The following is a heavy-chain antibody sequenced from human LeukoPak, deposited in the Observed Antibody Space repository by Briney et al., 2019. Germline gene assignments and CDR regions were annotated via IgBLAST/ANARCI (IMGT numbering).Heavy chain of an antibody. CDR2: IKEDGSEK. CDR1: GFTFSRYW. CDR3: ARDFQYTVDY. J-gene: IGHJ4*02. D-gene: IGHD2-2*02. V-gene: IGHV3-7*01. Sequence: TGGSLRLSCIASGFTFSRYWMSWVRQTGKGLEWVADIKEDGSEKYYVDSVKGRFTISRDNAKNSLFLQMNSLTADDTAVYYCARDFQYTVDYWGQGTRVTVSS.